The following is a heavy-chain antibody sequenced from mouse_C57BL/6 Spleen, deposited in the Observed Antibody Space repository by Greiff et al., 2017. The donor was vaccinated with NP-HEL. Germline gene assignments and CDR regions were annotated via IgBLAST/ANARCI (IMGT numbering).Heavy chain of an antibody. CDR3: AKDCYGSSCWYFGV. J-gene: IGHJ1*03. Sequence: EVQLQQSGPELVKPGASVKISCKASGYSFTDYNMNWVKQSNGKSLEWIGVINPNYGTTSYNQKFKGKATLTVDKSSSTAYMQLNSLTSEDSAVYYGAKDCYGSSCWYFGVWGTGTTVTVSS. CDR2: INPNYGTT. D-gene: IGHD1-1*01. V-gene: IGHV1-39*01. CDR1: GYSFTDYN.